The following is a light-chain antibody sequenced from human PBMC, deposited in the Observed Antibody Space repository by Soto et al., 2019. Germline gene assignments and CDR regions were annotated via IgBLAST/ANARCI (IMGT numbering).Light chain of an antibody. CDR2: GAS. Sequence: EVVLRQSPGTLSLSPGERATLSCRASQSVSSSYLAWYQQKPGQAPRLLIYGASSRATGIPDRFSGSGSGTDFTLTISRLEPEDFAVYYCQQYGSSPTTFGQGTMVDI. CDR3: QQYGSSPTT. CDR1: QSVSSSY. V-gene: IGKV3-20*01. J-gene: IGKJ1*01.